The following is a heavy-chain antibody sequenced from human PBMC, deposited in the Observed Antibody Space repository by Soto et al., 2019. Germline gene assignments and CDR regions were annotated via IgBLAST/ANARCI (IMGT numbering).Heavy chain of an antibody. CDR2: IDNAGTDS. D-gene: IGHD3-10*01. J-gene: IGHJ6*03. CDR3: ARGWFGPDV. V-gene: IGHV3-74*01. Sequence: EVQLVESGGGLVQPGGSLRLSCAASGFTFSGRSMHWVRQAPGKGLVLVSCIDNAGTDSTYADSVKGRFTSSRDNAKNTLSLQMNSLRVEDTAVSYCARGWFGPDVWGKGATVTVSS. CDR1: GFTFSGRS.